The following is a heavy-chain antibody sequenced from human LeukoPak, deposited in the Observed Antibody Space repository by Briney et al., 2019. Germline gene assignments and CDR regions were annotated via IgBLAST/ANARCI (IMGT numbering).Heavy chain of an antibody. Sequence: GASVKVSCKVSGYTLTELSMHWVRQAPGKGLEWMGGFDPEDGETIYAQKFQGRVTMTEDTSTDTAYMELSSLRSEDTAVYYCATRSSGRATYYYYYMDVWGKGTTVTVSS. CDR1: GYTLTELS. D-gene: IGHD2-15*01. J-gene: IGHJ6*03. CDR3: ATRSSGRATYYYYYMDV. V-gene: IGHV1-24*01. CDR2: FDPEDGET.